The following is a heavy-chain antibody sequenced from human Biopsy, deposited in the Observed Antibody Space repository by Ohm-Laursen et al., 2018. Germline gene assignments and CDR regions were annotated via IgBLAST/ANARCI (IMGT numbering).Heavy chain of an antibody. Sequence: SETLSLTCAVNGESSSGYFWNWIRQPPGKGLEWIGEINQSGSTKYNPSLKRRATLSADSSNSQFSLRLTSVTAADTDIYYCARGSGYFKLDVWGQGTTGTVAS. D-gene: IGHD5-12*01. CDR1: GESSSGYF. CDR3: ARGSGYFKLDV. V-gene: IGHV4-34*01. CDR2: INQSGST. J-gene: IGHJ6*02.